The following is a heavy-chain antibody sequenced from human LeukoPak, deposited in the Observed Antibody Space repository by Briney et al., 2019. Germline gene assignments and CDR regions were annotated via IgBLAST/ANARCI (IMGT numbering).Heavy chain of an antibody. J-gene: IGHJ6*02. Sequence: SETLSLTCTVSGGSVSSYYWSWIRQPPGKGLVWIGYIYYSGSTNYNPSLKSRVTISVDTSKNQFSLKLSSVTAADTAVYYCARARRVGIAAAGTLYYYYYGMDVWGQGTTVTVSS. CDR1: GGSVSSYY. D-gene: IGHD6-13*01. CDR2: IYYSGST. V-gene: IGHV4-59*02. CDR3: ARARRVGIAAAGTLYYYYYGMDV.